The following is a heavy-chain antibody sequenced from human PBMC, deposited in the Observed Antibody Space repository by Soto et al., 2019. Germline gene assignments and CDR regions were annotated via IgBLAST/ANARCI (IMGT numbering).Heavy chain of an antibody. CDR2: ISYSGST. Sequence: PSETLSLTCSVSGGSISSGGYYWSWIRQHPGKGLEWIGYISYSGSTYYNPSLESRVTISVDTSKNQFSLKLSSVTAADTAVYYCAGDALSRDSIWGQGTLVTVSS. J-gene: IGHJ4*02. D-gene: IGHD3-22*01. CDR1: GGSISSGGYY. V-gene: IGHV4-31*03. CDR3: AGDALSRDSI.